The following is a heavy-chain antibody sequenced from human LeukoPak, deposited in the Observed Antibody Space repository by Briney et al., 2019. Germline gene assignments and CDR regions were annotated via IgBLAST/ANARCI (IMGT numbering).Heavy chain of an antibody. CDR1: GFTFSSYG. J-gene: IGHJ4*02. V-gene: IGHV3-30*18. Sequence: GGSLRLSCAASGFTFSSYGMHWVRQAPGKGLEWVAVISYDGSNKYYADSVKGRFTISRDNSKNTLYLQMNSLGAEDTAVYYCAKDRSGSYLLGYWGQGTLVTVSS. CDR2: ISYDGSNK. D-gene: IGHD1-26*01. CDR3: AKDRSGSYLLGY.